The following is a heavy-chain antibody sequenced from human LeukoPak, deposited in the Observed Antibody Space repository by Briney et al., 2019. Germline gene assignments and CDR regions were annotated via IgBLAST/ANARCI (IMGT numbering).Heavy chain of an antibody. CDR2: ISSSGTTI. V-gene: IGHV3-48*03. J-gene: IGHJ4*02. Sequence: QPGGSLRLSCAASGFTFSSYGTNWVRQAPGKGLEWVSYISSSGTTIYYADSVKGRFTISRDNAKTSLYLQMNTLRAEDTAVYYCARRYCSSTSCTHDYWGQGTLVTVSS. CDR3: ARRYCSSTSCTHDY. D-gene: IGHD2-2*01. CDR1: GFTFSSYG.